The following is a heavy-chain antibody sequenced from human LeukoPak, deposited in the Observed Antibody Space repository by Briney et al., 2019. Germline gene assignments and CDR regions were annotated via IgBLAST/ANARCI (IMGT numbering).Heavy chain of an antibody. CDR1: GFTFSSYA. CDR2: ISYDGSNK. D-gene: IGHD6-13*01. CDR3: ARDDPTAWYQES. V-gene: IGHV3-30-3*01. J-gene: IGHJ5*02. Sequence: QAGGSLRLSCAASGFTFSSYAMHWVRQAPGKGLEWVAVISYDGSNKYYADSVKGRFTISRDNAKNSLYLQMNRLRAEDTAVYYCARDDPTAWYQESWGQGTLVTVSS.